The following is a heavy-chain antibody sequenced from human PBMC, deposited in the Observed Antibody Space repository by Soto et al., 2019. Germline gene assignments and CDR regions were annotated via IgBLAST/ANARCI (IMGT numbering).Heavy chain of an antibody. Sequence: ASVKVAGKASGYTVTSYYMHWVRQAPGQGLEWMGIINPSGGSTSYAQKFQGRVTMTRDTSTSTVYMELSSLRSEDTAVYYCARTFSPITIFGVVIIHYYYYGMDVWGQGTTVTVSS. J-gene: IGHJ6*02. CDR1: GYTVTSYY. CDR2: INPSGGST. D-gene: IGHD3-3*01. CDR3: ARTFSPITIFGVVIIHYYYYGMDV. V-gene: IGHV1-46*01.